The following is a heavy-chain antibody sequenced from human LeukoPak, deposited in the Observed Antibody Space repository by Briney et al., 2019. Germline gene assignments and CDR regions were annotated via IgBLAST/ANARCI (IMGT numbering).Heavy chain of an antibody. V-gene: IGHV6-1*01. D-gene: IGHD3-10*01. CDR1: GDSVSSNSVA. CDR3: ARDYTYYYGSGSYYFDY. J-gene: IGHJ4*02. CDR2: TYYRSRWHN. Sequence: SQTLSLTCAISGDSVSSNSVAWNWIRQSPSRGLEWLGRTYYRSRWHNDYALSVKSRITINPDTSQNQFSLQLTSVTPEDTAVSYCARDYTYYYGSGSYYFDYWGQGTLVTVSS.